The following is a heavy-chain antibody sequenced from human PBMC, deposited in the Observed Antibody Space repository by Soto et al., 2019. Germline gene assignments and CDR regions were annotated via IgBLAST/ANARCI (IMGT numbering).Heavy chain of an antibody. CDR3: ARDDSSGWFYLDY. D-gene: IGHD6-19*01. V-gene: IGHV4-59*01. Sequence: PSETLSLTCTVSGGSISRSYWSWIRQSPGKGLQWLGHIHSSGNADYNPSLNSRLILSVDTTKNQFSLNLSSVTAADTAVYFCARDDSSGWFYLDYWGQGTLVTVSS. CDR1: GGSISRSY. CDR2: IHSSGNA. J-gene: IGHJ4*02.